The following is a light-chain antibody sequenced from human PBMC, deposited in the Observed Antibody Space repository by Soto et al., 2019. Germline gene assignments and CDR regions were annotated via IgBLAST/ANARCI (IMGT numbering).Light chain of an antibody. J-gene: IGLJ3*02. CDR2: RNN. CDR1: SSNIGSNY. Sequence: QSVLTQPPSASATPGQRVTISCSGSSSNIGSNYVYWYQQLPGTAPKLLIYRNNHRPSGVPDRFSGSKSGTSASLAISGLRSEDEADYYCAAWDDSLSGHWVFGGGTKLTVL. CDR3: AAWDDSLSGHWV. V-gene: IGLV1-47*01.